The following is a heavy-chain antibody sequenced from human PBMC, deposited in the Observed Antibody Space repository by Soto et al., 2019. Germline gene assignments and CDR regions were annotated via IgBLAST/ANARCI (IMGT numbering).Heavy chain of an antibody. CDR3: ARGHAYGGNFDAFDI. V-gene: IGHV1-69*14. J-gene: IGHJ3*02. CDR1: GGTFSTSS. Sequence: QVQLVQSGAEVKKPGSSVKVSCKASGGTFSTSSINWLRQAPGQRPEWMGNILPIFGTADYAKKFQDRVTIIADKSTDTAYMELRSLFSEDTAVYYCARGHAYGGNFDAFDIWGQGTVVTVSS. D-gene: IGHD4-17*01. CDR2: ILPIFGTA.